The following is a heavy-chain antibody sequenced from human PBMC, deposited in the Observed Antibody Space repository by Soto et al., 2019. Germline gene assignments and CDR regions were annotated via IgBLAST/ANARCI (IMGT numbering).Heavy chain of an antibody. V-gene: IGHV4-59*08. CDR1: GGSISSYY. J-gene: IGHJ4*02. Sequence: SETLSLTCTVSGGSISSYYWSWIRQPPGKGLEWIGYIYYSGSTNYNPSLKSRVTISVDTSKNQFSLKLSSVTAADTAVYYYARGNVDTAMVYFDYWGQGTQVTVS. D-gene: IGHD5-18*01. CDR2: IYYSGST. CDR3: ARGNVDTAMVYFDY.